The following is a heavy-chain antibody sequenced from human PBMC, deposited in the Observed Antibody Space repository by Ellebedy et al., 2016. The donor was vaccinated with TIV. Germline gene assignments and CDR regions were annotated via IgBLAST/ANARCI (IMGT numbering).Heavy chain of an antibody. D-gene: IGHD2-21*01. J-gene: IGHJ4*02. Sequence: PGGSLRLSCAASGFVFSSYTMNWVRQAPGKGLEWVSFISDTSIYYADAVECRFTISRDNAKNSLYLQMNSLRAEDTAVYYCARGGGCFGDSCYYADFWGQGTLVAVSS. V-gene: IGHV3-21*01. CDR1: GFVFSSYT. CDR2: ISDTSI. CDR3: ARGGGCFGDSCYYADF.